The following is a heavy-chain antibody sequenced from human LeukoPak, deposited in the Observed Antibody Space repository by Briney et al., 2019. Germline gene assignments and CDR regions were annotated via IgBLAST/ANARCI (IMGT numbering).Heavy chain of an antibody. CDR1: GYTFISYY. J-gene: IGHJ3*01. CDR3: AGVRSVTRGSETLDF. V-gene: IGHV1-46*01. Sequence: ASVKVSCKASGYTFISYYMHWVRQAPGQGLEWMGIINPGGGSTSYAQKFQGRVTMTTDTSTSTVYMELSSLRSEDTAVYYCAGVRSVTRGSETLDFWGQGTMVTVSS. CDR2: INPGGGST. D-gene: IGHD4-17*01.